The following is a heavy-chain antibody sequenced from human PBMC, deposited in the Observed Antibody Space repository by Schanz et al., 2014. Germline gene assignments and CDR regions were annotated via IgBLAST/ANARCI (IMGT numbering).Heavy chain of an antibody. Sequence: QVQLVQSGAEVKKPGASVRVSCKVSGYAFTTYGISWVRQAPGQGPEFMGWISTFRNEDTNSAQRFQGRLTMTTDTSTSTAYMDLSSLISEDTAVYYCAFDRDDAYDIWGQGTTVTVSS. D-gene: IGHD3-9*01. J-gene: IGHJ3*02. CDR3: AFDRDDAYDI. CDR1: GYAFTTYG. V-gene: IGHV1-18*01. CDR2: ISTFRNEDT.